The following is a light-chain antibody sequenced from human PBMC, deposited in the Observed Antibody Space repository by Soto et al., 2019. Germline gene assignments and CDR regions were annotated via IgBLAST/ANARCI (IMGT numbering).Light chain of an antibody. CDR2: WAS. Sequence: DIVMTQSSDSLAVSLGERATINCKSNQSVLYSSNNKNYLAWYQQKPGQPPKLLIYWASTRESGVPDRFSGSGSGTDFTLTISSLQAEDVAVYYCQQYYSTPLTFGQGTRLEIK. J-gene: IGKJ5*01. V-gene: IGKV4-1*01. CDR3: QQYYSTPLT. CDR1: QSVLYSSNNKNY.